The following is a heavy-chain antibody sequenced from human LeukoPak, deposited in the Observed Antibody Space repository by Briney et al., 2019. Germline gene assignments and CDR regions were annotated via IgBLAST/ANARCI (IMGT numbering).Heavy chain of an antibody. J-gene: IGHJ5*02. CDR1: GYTFTSYG. D-gene: IGHD2-8*01. V-gene: IGHV1-18*01. CDR2: ISAYNGNT. Sequence: GASVKVSCKASGYTFTSYGISWVRQAPGQGLEWMGWISAYNGNTNYAQKLQGRVTMTTDTSTSTAYMELRSLRSDDTAVYYCARKRGYCTNGVCENWFDPWGQGTRVIVSP. CDR3: ARKRGYCTNGVCENWFDP.